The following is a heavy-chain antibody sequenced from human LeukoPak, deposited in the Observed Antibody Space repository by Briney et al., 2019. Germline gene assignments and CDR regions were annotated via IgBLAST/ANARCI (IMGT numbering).Heavy chain of an antibody. CDR2: IYYSGST. V-gene: IGHV4-39*01. Sequence: PSETLSLTCTVSGGSISGSSYYWGWIRQPPGKGLEWIESIYYSGSTYYNPSLKSRVTISVDTSKNQFSLKLSSVTAADTAVYYCARHFRRGLPFDYWGQGTLVTVSS. J-gene: IGHJ4*02. CDR3: ARHFRRGLPFDY. D-gene: IGHD5-18*01. CDR1: GGSISGSSYY.